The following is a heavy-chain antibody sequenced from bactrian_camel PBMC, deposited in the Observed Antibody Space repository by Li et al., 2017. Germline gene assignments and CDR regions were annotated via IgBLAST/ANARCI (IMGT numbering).Heavy chain of an antibody. D-gene: IGHD5*01. J-gene: IGHJ6*01. Sequence: VQLVESGGDLVQPGGSLRVSCQASGFTFGSSVMSWVRQAPVKGLEWVSRIDRSGTATNSEDSGNGRFTISRDNAKNTVYLQMNSLKSEDTALYYCANGLGDYGLGPWGQGTQVTVS. V-gene: IGHV3S40*01. CDR1: GFTFGSSV. CDR3: ANGLGDYGLGP. CDR2: IDRSGTAT.